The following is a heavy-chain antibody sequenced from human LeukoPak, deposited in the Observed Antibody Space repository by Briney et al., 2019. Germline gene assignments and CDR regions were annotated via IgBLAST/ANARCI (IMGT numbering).Heavy chain of an antibody. CDR3: ARSYSGRIDY. V-gene: IGHV6-1*01. J-gene: IGHJ4*02. D-gene: IGHD6-25*01. CDR1: GDSVSSNSAA. Sequence: SQTLSLTCAISGDSVSSNSAAWNWIRQSPSSGLEWLGRTNYRSKWYIYSAVSMKSRIINNPDTSKNQFSLQVNSVAADDTAVYYCARSYSGRIDYWGQGSQVT. CDR2: TNYRSKWYI.